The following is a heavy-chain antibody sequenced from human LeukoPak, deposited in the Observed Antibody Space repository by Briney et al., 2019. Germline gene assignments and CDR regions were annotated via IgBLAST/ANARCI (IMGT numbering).Heavy chain of an antibody. J-gene: IGHJ6*02. CDR3: TLVGSYDTLTGFRFPPYFYGMDV. D-gene: IGHD3-9*01. CDR2: IRSDSSTI. V-gene: IGHV3-48*04. Sequence: GGSLRLSCAASVFTFTSYWMSWVRQAPGKGLEWVSYIRSDSSTIYYADSVKGRFTISRDNANNSLYLQMNSLRAEDTAVYFCTLVGSYDTLTGFRFPPYFYGMDVWGQGTTVTVSS. CDR1: VFTFTSYW.